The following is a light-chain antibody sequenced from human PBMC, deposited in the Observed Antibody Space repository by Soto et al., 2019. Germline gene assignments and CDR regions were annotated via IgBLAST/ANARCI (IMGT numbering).Light chain of an antibody. CDR3: AAWDDSLSTYV. Sequence: QSVLTQPPSASGTPGQRVSISCSGYSPSIGTNFVYWYQQLPGTAPKVLIHSNNQRPSGVPDRFSGSKSGTPASLAISGLRSEDEADYYCAAWDDSLSTYVFGSGTKVTVL. J-gene: IGLJ1*01. V-gene: IGLV1-47*02. CDR1: SPSIGTNF. CDR2: SNN.